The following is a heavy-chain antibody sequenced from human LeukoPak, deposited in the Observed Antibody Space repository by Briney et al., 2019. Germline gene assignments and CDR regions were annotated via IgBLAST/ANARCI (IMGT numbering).Heavy chain of an antibody. Sequence: GRSLRLSCAASGFTFDDCAMHWVRQAPGKGLEWVSGINGNSDTIVYADSVKGRFAISRDNAKNPLYLQMNSLRRDNTALYYCTKAHAYSNRNPAAYFDLWGQGTLVTVSS. CDR3: TKAHAYSNRNPAAYFDL. J-gene: IGHJ4*02. CDR2: INGNSDTI. V-gene: IGHV3-9*01. D-gene: IGHD4-11*01. CDR1: GFTFDDCA.